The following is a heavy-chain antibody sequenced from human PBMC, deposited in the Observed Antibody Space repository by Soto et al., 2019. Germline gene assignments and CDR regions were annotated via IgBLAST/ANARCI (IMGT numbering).Heavy chain of an antibody. CDR1: GFTFNYYW. CDR2: IHSDGSTT. Sequence: GGSLRLSCAASGFTFNYYWMHWVRQAPGQGLVWVSHIHSDGSTTTYADSVKGRFTISRDNAKNTLYLQMNSLRAEDTAVYYCVRGDKGGFDLWGQGTAVTVSS. D-gene: IGHD2-21*02. CDR3: VRGDKGGFDL. V-gene: IGHV3-74*01. J-gene: IGHJ3*01.